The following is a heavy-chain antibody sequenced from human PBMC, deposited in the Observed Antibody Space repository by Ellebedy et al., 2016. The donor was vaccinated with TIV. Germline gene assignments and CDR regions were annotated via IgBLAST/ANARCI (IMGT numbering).Heavy chain of an antibody. CDR3: ARGDTNSGDY. CDR1: GFTFSRYW. J-gene: IGHJ4*02. CDR2: INQDGSEI. V-gene: IGHV3-7*01. Sequence: GGSLRLXXAASGFTFSRYWMSWVRQAPGKGLEWVANINQDGSEIYSVDSVTGRFTISRDNAKNSLYLQLNSLRAEDTAVYCCARGDTNSGDYWGQGTLVSVAS. D-gene: IGHD3-3*01.